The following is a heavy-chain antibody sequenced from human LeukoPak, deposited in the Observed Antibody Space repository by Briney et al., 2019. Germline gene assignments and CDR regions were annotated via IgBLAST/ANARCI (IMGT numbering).Heavy chain of an antibody. CDR1: RFTFSNHG. D-gene: IGHD2-2*02. CDR2: ISYDGSNK. Sequence: PGGSLRLSCAASRFTFSNHGMHWVRQAPGKGLEWVAVISYDGSNKYYADSVKGRFTISRDNSKNTLYLQMNSLRAEDTAVYYCASAVVVPAAILDYWGQGTLVTVSS. CDR3: ASAVVVPAAILDY. J-gene: IGHJ4*02. V-gene: IGHV3-30*19.